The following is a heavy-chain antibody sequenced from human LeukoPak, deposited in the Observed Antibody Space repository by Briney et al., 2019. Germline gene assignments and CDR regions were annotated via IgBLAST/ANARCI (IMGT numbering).Heavy chain of an antibody. J-gene: IGHJ4*02. CDR3: ARVRSGSFFDY. CDR1: GLTFSSYW. CDR2: INSDGSGT. D-gene: IGHD1-26*01. V-gene: IGHV3-74*01. Sequence: GGSLRLSCATSGLTFSSYWMHWVRQAPGKGLVWVSRINSDGSGTTYADSVKGRFTISRDNAKNTLYLQMNSLRAEDTAVYYCARVRSGSFFDYWGQGTLVTVSS.